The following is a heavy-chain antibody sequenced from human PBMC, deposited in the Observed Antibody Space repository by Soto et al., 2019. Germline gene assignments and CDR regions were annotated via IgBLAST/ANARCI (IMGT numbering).Heavy chain of an antibody. D-gene: IGHD3-22*01. Sequence: SETLSLTCTVSGGSISSGGYYWSWIRQHPGKGLEWIGYIYYSGSTYYNPSLKSRVTISVDTSKNQFSLKLSSVTAADTAVYYCARVEGMYYYDSSGYLSAFEIWGQGTMVTVSS. V-gene: IGHV4-31*03. CDR1: GGSISSGGYY. J-gene: IGHJ3*02. CDR2: IYYSGST. CDR3: ARVEGMYYYDSSGYLSAFEI.